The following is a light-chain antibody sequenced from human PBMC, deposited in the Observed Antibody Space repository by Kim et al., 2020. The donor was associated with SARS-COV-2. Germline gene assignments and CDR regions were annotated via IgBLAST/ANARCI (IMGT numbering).Light chain of an antibody. CDR1: SSNIGSNY. Sequence: ELTQPPSASGTPGQRVTISCSGSSSNIGSNYVYWYQQLPGTAPKLLIYRNNQRPSGVPDRFSGSKSGTSASLAISGLRSEDEADYYCAAWDDSLSGRGVVFGGGTQLTVL. CDR2: RNN. V-gene: IGLV1-47*01. CDR3: AAWDDSLSGRGVV. J-gene: IGLJ2*01.